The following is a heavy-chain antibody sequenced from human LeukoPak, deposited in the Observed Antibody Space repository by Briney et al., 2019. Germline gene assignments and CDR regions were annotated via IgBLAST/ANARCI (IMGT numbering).Heavy chain of an antibody. J-gene: IGHJ4*02. CDR1: GYSFSTYW. V-gene: IGHV5-51*01. D-gene: IGHD5-24*01. CDR3: ARASRDGYNQNFDF. Sequence: GESLKISCQGSGYSFSTYWIVWVRQMSGKGLEWMGIIYPGDSDIKYSPSFQGQVTVSADKSTSTAYLQWSSLKASDTAMYYCARASRDGYNQNFDFWGQGTLVTVSS. CDR2: IYPGDSDI.